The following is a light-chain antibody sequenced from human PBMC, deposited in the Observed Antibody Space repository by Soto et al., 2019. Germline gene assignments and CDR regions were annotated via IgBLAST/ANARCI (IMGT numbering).Light chain of an antibody. CDR2: GAS. V-gene: IGKV3-15*01. Sequence: EMVLTQSPDTLSLSPGETATLSCRASQTVIHNYLAWHQQKPGQTPRLLVYGASTRATGIPDRFSGSGSGTEFTLTISSLQSEDFGVYYCQQYNNWPRATFGGGSKVDIK. CDR1: QTVIHN. J-gene: IGKJ4*01. CDR3: QQYNNWPRAT.